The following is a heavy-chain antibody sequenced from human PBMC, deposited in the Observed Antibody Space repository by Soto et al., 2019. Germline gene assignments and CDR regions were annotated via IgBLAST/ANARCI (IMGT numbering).Heavy chain of an antibody. V-gene: IGHV3-23*01. Sequence: GGSLRLSCAASGFTFSSYAMSWVRQAPRKGLEWVSAISGSGGSTYYADSVKGRFTISRDNSKNTLYLQMNSLRAEDTAVYYCAKGPNYDILTGYYSLFDYWGQGTLVTVSS. D-gene: IGHD3-9*01. J-gene: IGHJ4*02. CDR2: ISGSGGST. CDR3: AKGPNYDILTGYYSLFDY. CDR1: GFTFSSYA.